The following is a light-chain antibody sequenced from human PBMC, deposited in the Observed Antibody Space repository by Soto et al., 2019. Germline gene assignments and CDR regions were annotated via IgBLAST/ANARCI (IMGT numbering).Light chain of an antibody. CDR3: QQHGRSPFT. CDR2: GAS. J-gene: IGKJ3*01. Sequence: EIVLTQSPGTLSLSSGERAPLSCRASQSVSANYLSWYQQKPGQAPRLLTYGASTRATGIPDRFSGSGYGTDFTLTISRLEPEDFAVYFCQQHGRSPFTFGPGTKVDI. CDR1: QSVSANY. V-gene: IGKV3-20*01.